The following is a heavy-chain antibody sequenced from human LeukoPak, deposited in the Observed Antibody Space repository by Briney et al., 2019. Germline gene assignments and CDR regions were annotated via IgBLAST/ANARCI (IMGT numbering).Heavy chain of an antibody. Sequence: SETLSLTCTVSGGSISSSSYYWGWIRQPPGKGLEWIGSIYYSGSTYYNPSPKSRVTISVDTSKNQFSLKLSSVTAADTAVYYCARDYDSSGYYYRSYGGNWFDPWGQGTLVTVSS. J-gene: IGHJ5*02. CDR3: ARDYDSSGYYYRSYGGNWFDP. CDR1: GGSISSSSYY. D-gene: IGHD3-22*01. V-gene: IGHV4-39*02. CDR2: IYYSGST.